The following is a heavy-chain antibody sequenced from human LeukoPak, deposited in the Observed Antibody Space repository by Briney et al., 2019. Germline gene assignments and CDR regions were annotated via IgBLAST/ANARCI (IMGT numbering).Heavy chain of an antibody. J-gene: IGHJ4*02. CDR2: INWNGDDT. D-gene: IGHD2-2*01. Sequence: TGGSRGLSGEAPGFNFIDYGMSGVRQVLGKRLDWVSGINWNGDDTNYADSVKGRFTISRDNAKKSQYLEMSSLRAEDTALYYCAREWEGCSTTDCPFDFWGQGTLVTVSS. CDR1: GFNFIDYG. V-gene: IGHV3-20*04. CDR3: AREWEGCSTTDCPFDF.